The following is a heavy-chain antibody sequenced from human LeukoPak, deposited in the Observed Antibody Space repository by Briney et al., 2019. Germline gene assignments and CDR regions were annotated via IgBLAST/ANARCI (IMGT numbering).Heavy chain of an antibody. CDR2: IYYSGST. CDR1: GGSISSSSYY. D-gene: IGHD5-12*01. J-gene: IGHJ5*02. Sequence: PSETLSLTCTVSGGSISSSSYYWGWIRQPPGKGLEWIGSIYYSGSTYYNPSLKSRVTISVDTSKNQFSLKLSSVTAADTAVYYCARALLDIVATNWFDPWGQGTLVTVSS. CDR3: ARALLDIVATNWFDP. V-gene: IGHV4-39*07.